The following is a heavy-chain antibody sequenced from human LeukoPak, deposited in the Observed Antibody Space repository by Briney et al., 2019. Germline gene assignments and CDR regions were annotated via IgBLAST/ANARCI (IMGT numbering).Heavy chain of an antibody. CDR2: IRSKANSYAT. Sequence: PGGSLRLSCAASGFTFSGSAMHWVRQASGKGLEWVGRIRSKANSYATAYAASVKGRFTISRDDSKNTAYLQMNSLKTKDTAVYYCTRQRVPLWFGEEDWGQGTLVTVSS. V-gene: IGHV3-73*01. D-gene: IGHD3-10*01. CDR3: TRQRVPLWFGEED. CDR1: GFTFSGSA. J-gene: IGHJ4*02.